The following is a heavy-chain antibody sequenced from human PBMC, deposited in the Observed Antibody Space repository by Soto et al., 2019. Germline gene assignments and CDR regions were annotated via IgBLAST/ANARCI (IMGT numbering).Heavy chain of an antibody. D-gene: IGHD6-13*01. CDR1: GYTFTSYY. CDR2: INPSGGST. CDR3: ARDRGGIAAAGTRFGMDV. J-gene: IGHJ6*02. V-gene: IGHV1-46*01. Sequence: QVQLVQSGAEVKKPGASVKVSCKASGYTFTSYYMHWVRQAPGQGLEWMGIINPSGGSTSYAQKFQGRVTMTRDTSTSTVYMELSSLRSEDTAVYYCARDRGGIAAAGTRFGMDVWGQGTTVTVSS.